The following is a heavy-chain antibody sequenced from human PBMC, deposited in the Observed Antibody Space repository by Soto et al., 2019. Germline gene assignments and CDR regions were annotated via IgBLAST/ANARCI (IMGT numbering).Heavy chain of an antibody. V-gene: IGHV4-59*01. J-gene: IGHJ4*02. CDR2: IYYSGST. Sequence: SETLSLTCTVSGGSISSYYWSWIRQPPGKGLEWIGYIYYSGSTNYNPSLKSRVTISVDTSKNQFSLKLSSVTAADTAVYYCAWWGRGCKQPKYFDYPGQGTFVTVSS. CDR1: GGSISSYY. D-gene: IGHD2-21*02. CDR3: AWWGRGCKQPKYFDY.